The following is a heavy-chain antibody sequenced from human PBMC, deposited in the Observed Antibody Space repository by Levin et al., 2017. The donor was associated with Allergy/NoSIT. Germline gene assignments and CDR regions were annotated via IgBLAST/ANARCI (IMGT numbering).Heavy chain of an antibody. V-gene: IGHV4-30-4*01. Sequence: NSSETLSLTCSVSGGSITSIDYYWSWIRQPPGKGLEWIGYISYSGSTFYNPSLKSRVAMSVDTSKNQFSLHLSSVTAADTAVYFCARRTVTSYSDHFDSWGQGTLVTVSS. CDR2: ISYSGST. CDR3: ARRTVTSYSDHFDS. CDR1: GGSITSIDYY. J-gene: IGHJ4*02. D-gene: IGHD4-17*01.